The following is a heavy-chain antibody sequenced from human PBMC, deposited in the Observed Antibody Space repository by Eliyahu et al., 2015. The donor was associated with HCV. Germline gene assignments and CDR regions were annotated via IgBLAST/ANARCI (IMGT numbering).Heavy chain of an antibody. CDR2: ISSNSSYI. J-gene: IGHJ4*02. D-gene: IGHD4-23*01. CDR1: GFTFRSYA. Sequence: EVKLVESGGGLVKXGGSLRLXCXAXGFTFRSYAINWVRQAPGKGLEWVSSISSNSSYIYYADSIRGRFTVSRDNAKNSLYLQMNGLRAEDTAVYFCATSRVGTSVHWGRGTLVTVSS. V-gene: IGHV3-21*01. CDR3: ATSRVGTSVH.